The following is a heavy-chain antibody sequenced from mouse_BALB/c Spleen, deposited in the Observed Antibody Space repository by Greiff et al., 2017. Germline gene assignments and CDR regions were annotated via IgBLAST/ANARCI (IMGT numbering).Heavy chain of an antibody. J-gene: IGHJ3*01. Sequence: EVKLMESGGGLVKPGGSLKLSCAASGFTFSSYAMSWVRQSPEKRLEWVAEISSGGSYTYYPDTVTGRFTISRDNAKNTLYLEMSSLRSEDTAMYYCARETGSSSAWFAYWGQGTLVTVSA. D-gene: IGHD1-1*01. CDR3: ARETGSSSAWFAY. CDR2: ISSGGSYT. CDR1: GFTFSSYA. V-gene: IGHV5-9-4*01.